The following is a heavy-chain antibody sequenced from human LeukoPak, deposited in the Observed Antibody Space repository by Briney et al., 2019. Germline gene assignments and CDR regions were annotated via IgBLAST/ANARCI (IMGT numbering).Heavy chain of an antibody. Sequence: ASVKVSCKASGYTFTSYAMHWVRQAPGQRLEWMGWINAGNGNTKYSQKFQGRVTITRDTSASTAYMELSSLRSEDTAVYYCARSRSVATANWFDPWGQGTLVTVSS. D-gene: IGHD5-12*01. CDR1: GYTFTSYA. CDR3: ARSRSVATANWFDP. J-gene: IGHJ5*02. CDR2: INAGNGNT. V-gene: IGHV1-3*01.